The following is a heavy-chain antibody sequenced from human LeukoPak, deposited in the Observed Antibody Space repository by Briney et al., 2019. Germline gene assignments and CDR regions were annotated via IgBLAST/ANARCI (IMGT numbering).Heavy chain of an antibody. Sequence: GGSLRLSCAASGFTFSTYSMNWVRQAPGKGLEWVSYISSSSTIYYADSVKGRFTISRDNAKNSLYLQMNSLRAEDAAVYYCARGSTYYDSSGQVPFDYWGQGTTVTVSS. J-gene: IGHJ4*03. CDR3: ARGSTYYDSSGQVPFDY. CDR2: ISSSSTI. CDR1: GFTFSTYS. V-gene: IGHV3-48*01. D-gene: IGHD3-22*01.